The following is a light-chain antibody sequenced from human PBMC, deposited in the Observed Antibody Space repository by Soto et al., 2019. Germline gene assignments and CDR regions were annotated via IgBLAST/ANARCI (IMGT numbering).Light chain of an antibody. CDR2: DAS. CDR1: QSVSSY. Sequence: EIVLTQSPGTLSLSPRERATLSCRASQSVSSYLAWYQQKPGQTPRLLIYDASNRAPGITARFSGSGSGADFTLAISSLEPEDFAGYFCQQRSNWPLTFGGGTKVEIK. J-gene: IGKJ4*01. V-gene: IGKV3-11*01. CDR3: QQRSNWPLT.